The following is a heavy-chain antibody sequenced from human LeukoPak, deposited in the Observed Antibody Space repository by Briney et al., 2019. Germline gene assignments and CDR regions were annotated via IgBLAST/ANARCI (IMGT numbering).Heavy chain of an antibody. CDR1: GCTVSAYE. CDR2: ISGSGDTI. Sequence: PGWSLRLSCAASGCTVSAYEMNWVRQAPGKGLEWLSYISGSGDTIYYAAVVKGRFTISSSNAKKSVYLQMDRLEPEDTAFYYCVSAYGGGLDYWGQGTLVTVSS. D-gene: IGHD3-16*01. CDR3: VSAYGGGLDY. V-gene: IGHV3-48*03. J-gene: IGHJ4*02.